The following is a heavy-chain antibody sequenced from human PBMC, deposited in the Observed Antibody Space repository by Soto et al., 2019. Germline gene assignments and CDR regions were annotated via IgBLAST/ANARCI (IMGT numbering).Heavy chain of an antibody. CDR1: GYTFTGYY. Sequence: QVQLVQSGAEEKKPGASVKVSCKASGYTFTGYYMHWVRQAPGQGLEWMGWINPNSGGTNYAQKFQGWVTMTRDTSISTAYMELSRLRSDDTAVYYCARWGRKIVVVVAATASDYYYYGMDVWGQGTTVTVSS. J-gene: IGHJ6*02. V-gene: IGHV1-2*04. D-gene: IGHD2-15*01. CDR3: ARWGRKIVVVVAATASDYYYYGMDV. CDR2: INPNSGGT.